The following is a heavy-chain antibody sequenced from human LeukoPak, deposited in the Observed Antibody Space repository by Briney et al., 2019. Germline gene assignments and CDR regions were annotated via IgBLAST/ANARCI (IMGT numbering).Heavy chain of an antibody. CDR3: ARDTWLAAAGTLHYYYYGMDV. V-gene: IGHV4-34*01. D-gene: IGHD6-13*01. J-gene: IGHJ6*02. CDR2: INHSGST. CDR1: GGSFSGYY. Sequence: PSETLSLTCAVYGGSFSGYYWSWIRQPPGKGLEWIGEINHSGSTNYNPSLKSRVTISVDTSKNQFSLKLSSVTAADTAVYYCARDTWLAAAGTLHYYYYGMDVWGQGTTVTVSS.